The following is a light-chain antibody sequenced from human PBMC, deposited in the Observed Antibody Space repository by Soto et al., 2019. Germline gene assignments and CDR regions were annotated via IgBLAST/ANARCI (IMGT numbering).Light chain of an antibody. CDR1: QGISGA. V-gene: IGKV1D-13*01. CDR2: DAS. J-gene: IGKJ5*01. Sequence: AIQLTQSPSSLSASVGDRVTITCRASQGISGALAWYQQKPGKAPKLLIYDASSLESGVPLRFSGGGSGTDFTLTISSLQPEDSASYYCQQFNNYPVTFGQETRLEIK. CDR3: QQFNNYPVT.